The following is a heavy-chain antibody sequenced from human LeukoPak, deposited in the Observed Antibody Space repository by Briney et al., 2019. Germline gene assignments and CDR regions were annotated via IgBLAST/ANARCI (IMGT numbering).Heavy chain of an antibody. D-gene: IGHD4-17*01. J-gene: IGHJ4*02. CDR3: AKVYYGDYVPFDY. CDR2: ISWNSGSI. CDR1: GFTFDDYA. V-gene: IGHV3-9*01. Sequence: GGSLRLSCAASGFTFDDYAMHWVRQAPGKGLEWVSGISWNSGSIGYADSVKGRFTISRDNAKNSLYLQMNSLRAEGTALYYCAKVYYGDYVPFDYWGQGTLVTVSS.